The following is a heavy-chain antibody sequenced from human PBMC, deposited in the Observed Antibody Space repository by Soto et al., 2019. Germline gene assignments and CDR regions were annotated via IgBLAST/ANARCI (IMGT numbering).Heavy chain of an antibody. V-gene: IGHV3-74*01. CDR2: INSDGSST. Sequence: GGSLRLSCAASGFTFSSYWMHWVRQAPGKGLVWVSRINSDGSSTSYADSVKGRFTISRDNAKNTLYLQMNSLRAEDTAVYYCARGGRFRAFDIWGQGTMVTVSS. J-gene: IGHJ3*02. D-gene: IGHD3-16*01. CDR1: GFTFSSYW. CDR3: ARGGRFRAFDI.